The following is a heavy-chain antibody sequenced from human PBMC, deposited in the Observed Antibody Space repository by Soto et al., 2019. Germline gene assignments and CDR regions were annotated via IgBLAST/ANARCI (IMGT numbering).Heavy chain of an antibody. CDR3: ARGTVDTNYYYYGMDV. Sequence: PSETLSLTCAVYGGSFSGYYWSWIRQPPGKGLEWIGEINHSGSTNYNPSLKSRVTISVDTSKNQFSLKLSSVTAADTAVYYCARGTVDTNYYYYGMDVWGQGTTVT. V-gene: IGHV4-34*01. J-gene: IGHJ6*02. CDR2: INHSGST. D-gene: IGHD4-17*01. CDR1: GGSFSGYY.